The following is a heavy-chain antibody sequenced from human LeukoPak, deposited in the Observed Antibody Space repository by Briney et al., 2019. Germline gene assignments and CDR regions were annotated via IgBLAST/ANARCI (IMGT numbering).Heavy chain of an antibody. J-gene: IGHJ5*02. CDR3: ARVVRAAAVNWFDP. CDR2: MNPNSGNT. CDR1: GYTFTSYD. D-gene: IGHD6-13*01. V-gene: IGHV1-8*01. Sequence: GASVKVSCKASGYTFTSYDINWVRQATGQGLEWMGWMNPNSGNTGYAQKFQGRVTMTRNTSISTAYMELSSLRSEDTAVYYCARVVRAAAVNWFDPWGQGTLVTVSS.